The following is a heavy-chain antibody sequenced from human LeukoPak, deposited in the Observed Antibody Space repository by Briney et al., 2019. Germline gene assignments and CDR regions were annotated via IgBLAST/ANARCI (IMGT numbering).Heavy chain of an antibody. V-gene: IGHV4-30-2*01. CDR2: IYHSGST. Sequence: SETLSLTCAVSGGSISSGGYSWSWIRQPPGKGLEWIGYIYHSGSTYYNPSLKSRVTISVDRSKNQFSLKLSSVTAADTAVYYCARGPMARDLLDYWGQGTLVTVSS. J-gene: IGHJ4*02. D-gene: IGHD2-8*01. CDR1: GGSISSGGYS. CDR3: ARGPMARDLLDY.